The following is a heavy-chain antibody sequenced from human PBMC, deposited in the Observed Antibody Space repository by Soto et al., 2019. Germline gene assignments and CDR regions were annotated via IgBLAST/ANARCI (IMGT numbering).Heavy chain of an antibody. Sequence: PSETLSLTCTVSGGSISSYYWSWIRQPPGKGLEWIGFIYYSGSTNYNPSLKSRVTISVDTSKNQFSLKLSSVTAADTAVYYCARHYREYYDSSVYYFDYWGQGTLVTVSS. D-gene: IGHD3-22*01. J-gene: IGHJ4*02. CDR3: ARHYREYYDSSVYYFDY. CDR2: IYYSGST. CDR1: GGSISSYY. V-gene: IGHV4-59*08.